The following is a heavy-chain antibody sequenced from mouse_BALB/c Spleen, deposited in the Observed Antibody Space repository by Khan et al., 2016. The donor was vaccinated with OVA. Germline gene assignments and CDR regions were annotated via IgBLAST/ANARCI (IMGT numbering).Heavy chain of an antibody. CDR2: ISSGGSYT. V-gene: IGHV5-6*01. D-gene: IGHD1-2*01. Sequence: EVELVESGGDLVKPGGSLTLSCAASGFIFSSYGMSWVRQHPDKRLEWVATISSGGSYTYYPDRVTGRFTISRDNAKNTLYLQMSSLRADDLDRYYGARFITTAKEHYYGMDYWGQGTSVTVSS. J-gene: IGHJ4*01. CDR1: GFIFSSYG. CDR3: ARFITTAKEHYYGMDY.